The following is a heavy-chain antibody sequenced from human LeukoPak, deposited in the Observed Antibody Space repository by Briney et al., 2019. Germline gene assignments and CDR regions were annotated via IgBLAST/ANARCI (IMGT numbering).Heavy chain of an antibody. V-gene: IGHV1-24*01. CDR2: FDPEDGET. J-gene: IGHJ4*02. CDR3: ARIRGTYYYDSSGYWMWNY. D-gene: IGHD3-22*01. Sequence: ASVKVSCKVSGYTLTELSMHWVRQAPGKGLEWMGGFDPEDGETIYAQKFQGRVTMTEDTSTDTAYMELSSLKASDTAMYYCARIRGTYYYDSSGYWMWNYWGQGTLVTVSS. CDR1: GYTLTELS.